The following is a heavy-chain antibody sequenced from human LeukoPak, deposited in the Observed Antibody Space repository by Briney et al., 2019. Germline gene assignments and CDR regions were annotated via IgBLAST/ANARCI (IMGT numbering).Heavy chain of an antibody. CDR2: INPSGGST. CDR3: ASDRTRPKLLWFGELNRGYFDY. Sequence: ASVTVSCTASGYTFTSYYMHWVRQAPGQGLEWMGIINPSGGSTSYAQKFQGRVTMTRDTSTSTVYMELSSLRSEDTAVYYCASDRTRPKLLWFGELNRGYFDYWGQGTLVSVSS. J-gene: IGHJ4*02. V-gene: IGHV1-46*01. CDR1: GYTFTSYY. D-gene: IGHD3-10*01.